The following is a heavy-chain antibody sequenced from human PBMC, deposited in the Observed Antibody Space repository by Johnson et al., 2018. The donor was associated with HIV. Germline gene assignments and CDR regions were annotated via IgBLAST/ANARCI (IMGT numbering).Heavy chain of an antibody. CDR1: GFIFSSYG. V-gene: IGHV3-33*06. D-gene: IGHD3-3*01. CDR3: AKSPRFTIFGSDAFDI. J-gene: IGHJ3*02. Sequence: QVQLVESGGGLVQPGGSLRLSCAASGFIFSSYGMHWVRQAPGKGLEWVAVIWYDGSNKYYADSVKGRFTISRDNSKNTLYLQMNSLRAEDTAVYYCAKSPRFTIFGSDAFDIWGQGTMVTVSS. CDR2: IWYDGSNK.